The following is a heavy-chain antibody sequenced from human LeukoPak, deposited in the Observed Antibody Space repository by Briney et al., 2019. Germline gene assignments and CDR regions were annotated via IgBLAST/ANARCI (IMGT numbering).Heavy chain of an antibody. J-gene: IGHJ4*02. CDR2: IYYSGST. CDR1: GGSISSYY. D-gene: IGHD5-12*01. CDR3: ARHAGDIVATIFYY. Sequence: SETLSLTCTVSGGSISSYYWSWIRQPPGKGLEWIGYIYYSGSTNYNPSLKSRVTISVDTSKNQFSLKLSSVTAADTAVYYCARHAGDIVATIFYYWGQGTLVTVSS. V-gene: IGHV4-59*08.